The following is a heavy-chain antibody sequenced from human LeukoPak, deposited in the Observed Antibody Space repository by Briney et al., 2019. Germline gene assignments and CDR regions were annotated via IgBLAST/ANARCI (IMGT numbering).Heavy chain of an antibody. J-gene: IGHJ4*02. CDR1: GASISSYY. D-gene: IGHD3-22*01. CDR3: ARQYYYYSIDS. V-gene: IGHV4-59*08. CDR2: IHYSEGT. Sequence: SETLSLTCTVSGASISSYYWSWIRQPPGKGVEWIGYIHYSEGTRYNPSLKSRVTISVDTSKNQFSLNLSSVTAADTAVYYCARQYYYYSIDSWGQGTLVTVSS.